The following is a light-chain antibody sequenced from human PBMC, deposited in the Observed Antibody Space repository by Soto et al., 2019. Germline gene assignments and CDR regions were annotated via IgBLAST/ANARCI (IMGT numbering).Light chain of an antibody. CDR2: DVS. J-gene: IGLJ3*02. Sequence: QSALTQPASVSGSPGQSITISCTGTSDDIGGYNYVSWYQQHPGRAPKLMIFDVSDRPSGVSPRFSGSKSDNTASLTISGLQAEDEATYYCSSYTASSTLFGGGTKVTVL. V-gene: IGLV2-14*03. CDR3: SSYTASSTL. CDR1: SDDIGGYNY.